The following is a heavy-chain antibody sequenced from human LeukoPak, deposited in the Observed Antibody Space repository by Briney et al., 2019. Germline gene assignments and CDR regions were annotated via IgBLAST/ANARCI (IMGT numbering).Heavy chain of an antibody. Sequence: ASVKVSCKASGYTFTSYYMHWVRQAPGQGLEWMGWINPNSGGTNYAQKFQGWVTMTRDTSISTAYMELSRLRSDDTAVYYCATKLLLYGDAFDIWGQGTMVTVSS. CDR3: ATKLLLYGDAFDI. V-gene: IGHV1-2*04. J-gene: IGHJ3*02. CDR1: GYTFTSYY. D-gene: IGHD2-2*02. CDR2: INPNSGGT.